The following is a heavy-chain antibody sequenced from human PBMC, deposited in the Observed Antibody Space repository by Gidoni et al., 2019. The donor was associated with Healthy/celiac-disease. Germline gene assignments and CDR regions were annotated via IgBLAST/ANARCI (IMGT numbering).Heavy chain of an antibody. D-gene: IGHD3-22*01. CDR3: ARDFDYTYYYDSSGPLPGY. V-gene: IGHV3-11*01. Sequence: QVQLVESGGGLVKPGGSLRLSCAASGFTSSDSYMSWIRQAPGKGLEWVSYISSSGSTIYYADSVKGRFTISRDNAKNSLYLQMNSLRAEDTAVYYCARDFDYTYYYDSSGPLPGYWGQGTLVTVSS. CDR2: ISSSGSTI. J-gene: IGHJ4*02. CDR1: GFTSSDSY.